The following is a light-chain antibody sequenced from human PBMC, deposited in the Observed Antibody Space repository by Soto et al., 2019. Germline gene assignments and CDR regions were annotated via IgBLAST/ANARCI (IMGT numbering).Light chain of an antibody. CDR1: TGAGYE. CDR3: QSYDSSLSGYV. J-gene: IGLJ1*01. V-gene: IGLV1-40*01. CDR2: ENN. Sequence: TGAGYEAHWYQQVPGTAPKLLIYENNNRPSGVPDLFSGSKSGTSASLAITGLQAEDEAEYYCQSYDSSLSGYVFGTGTKLTVL.